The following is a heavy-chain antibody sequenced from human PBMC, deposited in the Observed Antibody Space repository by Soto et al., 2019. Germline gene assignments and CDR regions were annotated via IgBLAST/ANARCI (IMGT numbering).Heavy chain of an antibody. CDR2: ISAYNGNT. CDR3: ARDADSGSYVGWFDP. Sequence: QVQLVQSGAEVKKPGASVKVSCKASGYTFTSYGISWVRQAPGQGLEWTGWISAYNGNTNYAQKLQGRVTMTTDTSTSTAYMELRSLRSDDTAVYYCARDADSGSYVGWFDPWGQGTLVTVSS. V-gene: IGHV1-18*01. CDR1: GYTFTSYG. J-gene: IGHJ5*02. D-gene: IGHD1-26*01.